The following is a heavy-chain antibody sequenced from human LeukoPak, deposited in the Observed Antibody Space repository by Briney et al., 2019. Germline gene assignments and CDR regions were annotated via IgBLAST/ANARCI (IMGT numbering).Heavy chain of an antibody. CDR2: ISSSSSYI. CDR1: GFTFSSYS. Sequence: GGSLRLSCAASGFTFSSYSMNWVRQAPGKGLEWVSSISSSSSYIYYADSVKGRFTISRDNAKNSLYLQMNSLRDEDTAVYYCASTRNLYCSGGSCYRYNWFDPWGQGTLVTVSS. CDR3: ASTRNLYCSGGSCYRYNWFDP. J-gene: IGHJ5*02. D-gene: IGHD2-15*01. V-gene: IGHV3-21*01.